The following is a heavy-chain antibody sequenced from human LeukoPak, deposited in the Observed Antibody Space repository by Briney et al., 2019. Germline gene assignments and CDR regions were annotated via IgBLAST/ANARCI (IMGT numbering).Heavy chain of an antibody. CDR3: ASSPGVANYYYYYMDV. CDR1: GYTFTSYY. Sequence: ASVKVSCKASGYTFTSYYMHWVRQAPGQGLEWMGIINPSGGSTSYAQKFQGRVTMTRDTSISTAYMELSRLRSDDTAVYYCASSPGVANYYYYYMDVWGKGTTVTVSS. J-gene: IGHJ6*03. CDR2: INPSGGST. V-gene: IGHV1-46*01.